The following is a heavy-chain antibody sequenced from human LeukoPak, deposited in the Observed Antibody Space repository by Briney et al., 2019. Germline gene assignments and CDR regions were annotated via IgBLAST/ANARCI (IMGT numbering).Heavy chain of an antibody. CDR2: ISYSGST. CDR3: ARLRLDAGYYYAMDV. V-gene: IGHV4-39*01. Sequence: PSETLSLTCTVSGGSISSSTSYRGWIRQPPGKGLEWLESISYSGSTYYNPSLKSRLTISVDTSKNQFSLKLSSVTAADTAVYYCARLRLDAGYYYAMDVWGQGTTVTVSS. J-gene: IGHJ6*02. CDR1: GGSISSSTSY.